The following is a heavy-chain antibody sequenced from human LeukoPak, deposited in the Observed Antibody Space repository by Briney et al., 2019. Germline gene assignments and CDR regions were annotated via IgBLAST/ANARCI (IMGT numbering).Heavy chain of an antibody. V-gene: IGHV3-7*01. CDR1: GFIFKKTW. J-gene: IGHJ3*02. CDR2: INDDGKTT. CDR3: TRDDGYNRFYI. D-gene: IGHD5-24*01. Sequence: GGSLRLSCAASGFIFKKTWMTWVRQAPGKGLEWVANINDDGKTTNHVDSVKGRFTISRDNARNLLYLQMNSLRADDTAVYYCTRDDGYNRFYIWGQGTMVSI.